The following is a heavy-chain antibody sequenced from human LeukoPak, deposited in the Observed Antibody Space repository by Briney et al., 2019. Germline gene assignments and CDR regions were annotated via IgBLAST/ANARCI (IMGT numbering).Heavy chain of an antibody. CDR3: ASNTKYCSSTSCPRAHYYYYMDV. CDR1: GGSISSSSYY. Sequence: SETLSLTCTVSGGSISSSSYYWGWIRQPPGKGLEWIGSIYYSGSTYYNPSLKSRVTMSVDTSKNQFSLKLSSVTAADTAVYYCASNTKYCSSTSCPRAHYYYYMDVWGKGTTVTVSS. V-gene: IGHV4-39*07. D-gene: IGHD2-2*01. J-gene: IGHJ6*03. CDR2: IYYSGST.